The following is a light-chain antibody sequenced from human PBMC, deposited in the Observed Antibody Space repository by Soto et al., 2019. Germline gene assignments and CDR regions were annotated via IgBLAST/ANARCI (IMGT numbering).Light chain of an antibody. V-gene: IGKV3-15*01. CDR3: QQYNNWPPYT. CDR1: QSVSSN. Sequence: EIVMTQSRATLSVSPGERATLSCRASQSVSSNLAWYQQKPGQAPRLLIYGASTRATGIPARFSGSGSGTEFTLTISSLQSEDFAVYYCQQYNNWPPYTFGQGTKLEIK. J-gene: IGKJ2*01. CDR2: GAS.